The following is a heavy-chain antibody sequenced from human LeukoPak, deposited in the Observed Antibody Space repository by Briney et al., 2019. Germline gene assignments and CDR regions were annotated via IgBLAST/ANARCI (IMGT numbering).Heavy chain of an antibody. Sequence: GGSLRLSCAASGFTFDDYAMHWVRQAPGKGLEWVSGISWNSGSIGYADSVKGRFTISRDNAKSSLYLQMNSPRAEDTAVYYCARRVAGTVSSDYWGQGTLVTVSS. V-gene: IGHV3-9*01. CDR3: ARRVAGTVSSDY. CDR2: ISWNSGSI. J-gene: IGHJ4*02. D-gene: IGHD6-19*01. CDR1: GFTFDDYA.